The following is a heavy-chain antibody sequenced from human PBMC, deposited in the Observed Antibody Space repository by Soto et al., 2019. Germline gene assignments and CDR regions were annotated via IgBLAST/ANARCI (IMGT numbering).Heavy chain of an antibody. J-gene: IGHJ6*03. CDR2: ISGSGGST. D-gene: IGHD2-15*01. CDR3: AKVGLGYCSGGGCHTLYYYYYYMDV. V-gene: IGHV3-23*01. CDR1: GFTFSSYA. Sequence: EVQLLESGGGLVQPGGSLRLSCAASGFTFSSYAMSWVRQAPGKGLEWVSAISGSGGSTYYADSVKGRFTISRDNSENTLYLQMNSLRAEDTAVYYCAKVGLGYCSGGGCHTLYYYYYYMDVWGKGTTVTVSS.